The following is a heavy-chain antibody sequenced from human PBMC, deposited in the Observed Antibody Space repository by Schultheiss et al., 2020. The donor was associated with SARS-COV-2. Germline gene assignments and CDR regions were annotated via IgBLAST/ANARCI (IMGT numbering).Heavy chain of an antibody. CDR3: ATGGVDFHFDP. V-gene: IGHV3-33*01. D-gene: IGHD5-12*01. CDR1: GFTFSSYG. J-gene: IGHJ5*02. Sequence: GGSLRLSCAASGFTFSSYGMHWVRQAPGKGLEWVAVIWYDGSNKYYADSVKGRFTISRDNSKNTLYLQMNSLRAEDTAVYYCATGGVDFHFDPWGQGTLVTVSS. CDR2: IWYDGSNK.